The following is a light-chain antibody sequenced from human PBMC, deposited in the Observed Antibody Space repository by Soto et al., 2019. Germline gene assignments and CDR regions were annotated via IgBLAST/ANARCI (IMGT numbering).Light chain of an antibody. J-gene: IGLJ3*02. CDR1: SSDVGAYNF. V-gene: IGLV2-11*01. Sequence: QSVLTQPRSVSGSPGQSVTISCTGTSSDVGAYNFVSWYQQHPGKAPKFLIYDVSKRPSGVPDRFSGSKSGNTASLTISGLQAEDEADYYCCSFAGSYTWVFGGVTKLTVL. CDR2: DVS. CDR3: CSFAGSYTWV.